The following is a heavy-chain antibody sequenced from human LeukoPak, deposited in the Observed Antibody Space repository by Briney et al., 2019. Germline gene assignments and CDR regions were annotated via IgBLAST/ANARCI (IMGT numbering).Heavy chain of an antibody. J-gene: IGHJ4*02. CDR1: GFIFSNYY. CDR2: ISTDGTVT. Sequence: GGSLRLSCAASGFIFSNYYMHWVRQPPGKGLVWVSHISTDGTVTAYADSVKGRFTISRDNAKNTLYLQMNALRAEDTAVYYCTRLQPYSSPDYWGQGTLVTVSS. V-gene: IGHV3-74*01. D-gene: IGHD3-22*01. CDR3: TRLQPYSSPDY.